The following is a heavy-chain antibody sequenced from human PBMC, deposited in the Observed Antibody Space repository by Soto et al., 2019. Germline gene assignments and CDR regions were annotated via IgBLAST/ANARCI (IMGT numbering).Heavy chain of an antibody. V-gene: IGHV3-23*01. CDR2: ISGSGGST. CDR3: AKSGYSYGYRGDYYYMDV. Sequence: GGSLRLSCAASGFTFSSYAMSWVRQAPGKGLEWVSAISGSGGSTYYADSVKGRFTISRDNSKNTLYLQMNSLRAEDTAVYYCAKSGYSYGYRGDYYYMDVWGKGTTVTVSS. D-gene: IGHD5-18*01. CDR1: GFTFSSYA. J-gene: IGHJ6*03.